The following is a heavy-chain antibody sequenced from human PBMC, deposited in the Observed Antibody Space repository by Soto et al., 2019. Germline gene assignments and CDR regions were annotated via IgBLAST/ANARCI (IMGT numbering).Heavy chain of an antibody. Sequence: ASVKVSCKASGYTFTSYGISWVRQAPGQGLEWMGWISAYNGNTNYAQKLQGRVTMTTDTSTSTAYMELRSLRSDDTAVYYCARASMLLWLGELLPDDAFDIWGQGTMVTVSS. V-gene: IGHV1-18*01. J-gene: IGHJ3*02. D-gene: IGHD3-10*01. CDR1: GYTFTSYG. CDR2: ISAYNGNT. CDR3: ARASMLLWLGELLPDDAFDI.